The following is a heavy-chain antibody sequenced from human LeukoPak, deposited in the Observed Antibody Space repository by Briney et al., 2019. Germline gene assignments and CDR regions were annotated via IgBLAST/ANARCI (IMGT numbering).Heavy chain of an antibody. J-gene: IGHJ4*02. Sequence: GGSLRLSCAASGFNLSSFGMSWVRQAPGKGLEWVSAISGSSGRTYYADAVKGRFTVSRDISKNTVSLQMNRLRADDTAMYHCAKDRFYDILTGYPDYWGQGTLVTVSS. V-gene: IGHV3-23*01. CDR1: GFNLSSFG. CDR2: ISGSSGRT. CDR3: AKDRFYDILTGYPDY. D-gene: IGHD3-9*01.